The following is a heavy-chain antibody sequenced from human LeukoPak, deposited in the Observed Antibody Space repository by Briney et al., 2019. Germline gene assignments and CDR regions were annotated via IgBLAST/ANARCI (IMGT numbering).Heavy chain of an antibody. V-gene: IGHV4-39*01. J-gene: IGHJ4*02. Sequence: SETLSLTGTVSGGSISSSSYYWGWIRQPPGKGLEWIGSIYYSGSTYYNPSLKSRVTTSVDTSKNQFSLKLSSVTAADTAVYYCVRYYNNFDYWGQGTLVTVSS. CDR3: VRYYNNFDY. D-gene: IGHD2/OR15-2a*01. CDR2: IYYSGST. CDR1: GGSISSSSYY.